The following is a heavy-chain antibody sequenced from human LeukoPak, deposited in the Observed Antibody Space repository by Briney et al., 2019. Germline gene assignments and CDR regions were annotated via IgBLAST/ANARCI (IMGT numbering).Heavy chain of an antibody. V-gene: IGHV3-21*04. CDR2: ISSSSSYI. CDR1: EFTFSSYG. J-gene: IGHJ4*02. CDR3: ARGSSAAGMVDFDY. D-gene: IGHD6-13*01. Sequence: GGTLRLSCAASEFTFSSYGMSWVRQVPGKGLEWVSSISSSSSYIYYADSVKGRFTISRDNAKNSLYLQMNSLRAEDTALYYCARGSSAAGMVDFDYWGQGTLVTVSS.